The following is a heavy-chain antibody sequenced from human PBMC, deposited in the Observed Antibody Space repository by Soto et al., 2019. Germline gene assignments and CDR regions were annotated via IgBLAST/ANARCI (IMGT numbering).Heavy chain of an antibody. CDR3: AGIAVAGTVAFDI. CDR2: IIPILGIA. V-gene: IGHV1-69*02. CDR1: GGTFSSYT. D-gene: IGHD6-19*01. J-gene: IGHJ3*02. Sequence: QVQLVQSGAEVKKPGSSVKVSCKASGGTFSSYTISWVRQAPGQGLEWMGRIIPILGIANYAQKFQGRVTITADKSTSTAYMELSSLRSEDTAVYYCAGIAVAGTVAFDIWGQGTMVTVSS.